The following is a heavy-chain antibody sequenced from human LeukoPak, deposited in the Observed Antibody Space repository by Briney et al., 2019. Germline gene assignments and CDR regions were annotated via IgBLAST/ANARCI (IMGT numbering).Heavy chain of an antibody. CDR1: GFTVSSNY. V-gene: IGHV3-53*01. J-gene: IGHJ6*03. CDR2: IYGGGST. D-gene: IGHD3-10*01. CDR3: AREDRGDYYYYMDV. Sequence: GGSLRLSCAASGFTVSSNYMSWVRQAPGKGLEWVSVIYGGGSTYYADSVKGRFTISRDNSKNTLYLQMNSLRAEDTAVYYCAREDRGDYYYYMDVWGKGTTVTVSS.